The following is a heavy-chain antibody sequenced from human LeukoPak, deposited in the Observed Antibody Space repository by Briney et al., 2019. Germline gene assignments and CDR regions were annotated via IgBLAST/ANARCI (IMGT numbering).Heavy chain of an antibody. CDR2: IYYSGST. CDR3: ARERRITMIVVADDAFDI. J-gene: IGHJ3*02. V-gene: IGHV4-59*12. D-gene: IGHD3-22*01. Sequence: SETLSLTCTVSGGSISSYYWSWIRQPPGKGLEWIGYIYYSGSTNYNPSLKSRVTISVDTSKNQFSLKLSSVTAADTAVYYCARERRITMIVVADDAFDIWGQGTMVTVSS. CDR1: GGSISSYY.